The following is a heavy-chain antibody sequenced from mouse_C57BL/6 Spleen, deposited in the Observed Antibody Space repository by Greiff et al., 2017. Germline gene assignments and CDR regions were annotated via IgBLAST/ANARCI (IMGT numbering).Heavy chain of an antibody. CDR3: ARERVLTGYYFDY. J-gene: IGHJ2*01. V-gene: IGHV1-52*01. CDR1: GYTFTSYW. Sequence: QVQLQQPGAELVRPGSSVKLSCKASGYTFTSYWMHWVKQRPIQGLEWIGNIDPSDSETHYNQKFKDKATLTVDKSSSTAYMQLSSLTSEDSAVYDCARERVLTGYYFDYWGQGTTLTVSS. D-gene: IGHD4-1*01. CDR2: IDPSDSET.